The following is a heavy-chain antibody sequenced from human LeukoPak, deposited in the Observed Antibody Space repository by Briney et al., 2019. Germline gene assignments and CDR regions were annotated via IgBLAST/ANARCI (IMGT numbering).Heavy chain of an antibody. CDR3: ARRLQSASQNMDV. Sequence: SETLSRTCTVYAASFSDYYWSWIRQPPGKGLEWIGEINHSGLTNYNPSLKSRVSISVDTSKNQFSLKLSSVTAADTAVYYCARRLQSASQNMDVWGKGTTVTVSS. D-gene: IGHD5-24*01. CDR1: AASFSDYY. V-gene: IGHV4-34*01. CDR2: INHSGLT. J-gene: IGHJ6*03.